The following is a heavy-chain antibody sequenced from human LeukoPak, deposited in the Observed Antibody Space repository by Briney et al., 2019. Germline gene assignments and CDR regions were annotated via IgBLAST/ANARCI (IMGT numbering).Heavy chain of an antibody. Sequence: SVXXSXXASXRTXXSYAISWVRQAPGQGLEWMGGIIPIFATANYAQKFQGRVTITADESTSTAYMELSSLRSEDTAVYYCARGPITTRSHFDYWGQGTLVTVSS. V-gene: IGHV1-69*01. D-gene: IGHD3-22*01. CDR3: ARGPITTRSHFDY. CDR2: IIPIFATA. CDR1: XRTXXSYA. J-gene: IGHJ4*02.